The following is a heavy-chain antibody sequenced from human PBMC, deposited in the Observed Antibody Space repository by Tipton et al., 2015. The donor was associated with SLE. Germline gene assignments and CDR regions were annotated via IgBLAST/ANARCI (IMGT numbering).Heavy chain of an antibody. D-gene: IGHD2-15*01. Sequence: QLVQSGPEVKKPGASVKVSCKASGYTFTSYGISWVRQAPGQGLEWMGWISAYNGNTNYAQKLQGRVTMTTDTSTSTAYMELRSLRSDDTAVYYCARDLGYIVVVVAARALDYWGQGTLVTVSS. J-gene: IGHJ4*02. V-gene: IGHV1-18*01. CDR1: GYTFTSYG. CDR2: ISAYNGNT. CDR3: ARDLGYIVVVVAARALDY.